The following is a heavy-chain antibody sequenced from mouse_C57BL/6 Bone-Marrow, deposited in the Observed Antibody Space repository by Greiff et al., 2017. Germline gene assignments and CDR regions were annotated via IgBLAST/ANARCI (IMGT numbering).Heavy chain of an antibody. CDR2: ISSGGSYT. J-gene: IGHJ2*01. CDR3: AIHPGGFFDD. CDR1: GFTFSSYG. V-gene: IGHV5-6*01. Sequence: EVMLVESGGYLVKPGGSLKLSCAASGFTFSSYGMSWVRQTPDKRLEWVATISSGGSYTYYPESVKGRFTISRDNAKNTLYLQMSSLKSEDTAMYYCAIHPGGFFDDWGQGTTLTVSS.